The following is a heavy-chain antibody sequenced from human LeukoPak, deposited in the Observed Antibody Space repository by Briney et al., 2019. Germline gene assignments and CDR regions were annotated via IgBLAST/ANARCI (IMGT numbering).Heavy chain of an antibody. D-gene: IGHD5-18*01. J-gene: IGHJ4*02. CDR3: ARDGGYSYGDYYFDY. CDR2: IYYSGST. V-gene: IGHV4-59*12. CDR1: GGSISSYY. Sequence: SETLSLTCTVSGGSISSYYWSWIRQPPGKGLEWIGYIYYSGSTNYNPSLKSRVTISVDRSKNQFSLKLSPVTAADTAVYYCARDGGYSYGDYYFDYWGQGTLVTVSS.